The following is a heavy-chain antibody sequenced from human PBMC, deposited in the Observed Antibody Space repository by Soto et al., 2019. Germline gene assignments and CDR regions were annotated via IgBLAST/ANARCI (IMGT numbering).Heavy chain of an antibody. V-gene: IGHV3-30*03. D-gene: IGHD2-2*02. J-gene: IGHJ4*02. CDR3: WGRAIPIDY. CDR2: ISYDGSNK. Sequence: PGGSLRLSCAASGFTFSSYGMHWVRQAPGKGLEWVAVISYDGSNKYYADSVKGRFTISRDNSKNTLYLQMNSLRAEDTAVYYCWGRAIPIDYWGQGTLVTVSS. CDR1: GFTFSSYG.